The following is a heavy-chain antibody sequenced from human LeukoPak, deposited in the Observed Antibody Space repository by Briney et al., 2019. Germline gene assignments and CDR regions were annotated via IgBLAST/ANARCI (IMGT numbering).Heavy chain of an antibody. V-gene: IGHV4-30-2*01. Sequence: SQTLSLTCTVSGGSISSGGYYWSWIRQPPGKGLEWIGYIYHSGSAYYNPSLKSRVTISVDRSKNQFSMKLTSVTAADTAMYYCARGSSWGEHSWGQGTLVIVSS. CDR2: IYHSGSA. J-gene: IGHJ4*02. CDR1: GGSISSGGYY. D-gene: IGHD3-16*01. CDR3: ARGSSWGEHS.